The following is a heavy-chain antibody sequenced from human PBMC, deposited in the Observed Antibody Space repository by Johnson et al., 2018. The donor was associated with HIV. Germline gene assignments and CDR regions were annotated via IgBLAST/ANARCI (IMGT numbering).Heavy chain of an antibody. CDR1: GFTFSSYG. D-gene: IGHD6-13*01. V-gene: IGHV3-30*19. CDR3: ASKAAGTMHAFDI. Sequence: QVQLVESGGGVVQPGGSLRLSCAASGFTFSSYGMHWVRQAPGKGLEWVAVISYDGSNKYYADSVKGRFTISRDNSKNTLYLQMNSLRAEDTPVYYCASKAAGTMHAFDIWGQGTMVTVSS. CDR2: ISYDGSNK. J-gene: IGHJ3*02.